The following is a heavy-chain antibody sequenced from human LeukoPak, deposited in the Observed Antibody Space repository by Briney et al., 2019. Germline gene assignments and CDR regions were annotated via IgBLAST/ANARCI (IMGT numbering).Heavy chain of an antibody. D-gene: IGHD2-21*02. V-gene: IGHV3-23*01. J-gene: IGHJ4*02. Sequence: LAGGSPRLSCAASGFTFRNYAMSWVRQAPGKGLEWVSGISGSGSRTYYADSVKGRFTISRDNSNNTLSLQMTSLRVEDTAIYFCAKDSDIPGSFDYWGQGTPVTVSS. CDR3: AKDSDIPGSFDY. CDR2: ISGSGSRT. CDR1: GFTFRNYA.